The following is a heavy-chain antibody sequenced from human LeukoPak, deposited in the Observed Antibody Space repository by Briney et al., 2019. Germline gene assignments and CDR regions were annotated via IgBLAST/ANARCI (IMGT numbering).Heavy chain of an antibody. D-gene: IGHD2-21*01. CDR1: GGSFSGYF. CDR3: ARGARGLFPFDP. V-gene: IGHV4-34*01. CDR2: INHSGST. J-gene: IGHJ5*02. Sequence: PSETLSLTCAVYGGSFSGYFWTWIRQPPGKGLEWIGEINHSGSTNYNPSLKSRVTISVDTSKNQFSLRLTSVTAADTAVYFCARGARGLFPFDPWGQGTLDTVSS.